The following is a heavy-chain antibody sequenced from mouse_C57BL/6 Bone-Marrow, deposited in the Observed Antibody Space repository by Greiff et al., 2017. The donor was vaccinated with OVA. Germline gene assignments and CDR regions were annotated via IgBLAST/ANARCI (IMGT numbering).Heavy chain of an antibody. V-gene: IGHV1-74*01. CDR3: AIGGTAYFDV. Sequence: QVHVKQPGADLVKPGASVKVSCKASGYTFTSYWMHWVKQRPGQGLEWIGRLHPSDSDTNYNQKFKGKATLTVDKSSSTAYMQLSSLTSEDSAVYYCAIGGTAYFDVWGTGTKVTVSS. J-gene: IGHJ1*03. CDR1: GYTFTSYW. D-gene: IGHD2-14*01. CDR2: LHPSDSDT.